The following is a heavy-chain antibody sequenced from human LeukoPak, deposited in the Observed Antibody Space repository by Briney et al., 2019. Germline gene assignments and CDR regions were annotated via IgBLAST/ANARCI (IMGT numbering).Heavy chain of an antibody. J-gene: IGHJ4*02. Sequence: SETLSLTCTVSGGSINNYYWSWIRQPPGKGLEWIGYIYYSGSTKYNPSLKSRVTISVDTSKNQFSLKLSSVTAADTAVYYCAREETHYDIMTGYYRGKYFDYWGQGTLVTVSS. CDR1: GGSINNYY. CDR2: IYYSGST. V-gene: IGHV4-59*01. D-gene: IGHD3-9*01. CDR3: AREETHYDIMTGYYRGKYFDY.